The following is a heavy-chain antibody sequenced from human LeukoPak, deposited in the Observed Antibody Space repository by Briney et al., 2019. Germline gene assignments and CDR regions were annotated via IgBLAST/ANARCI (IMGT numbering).Heavy chain of an antibody. V-gene: IGHV4-34*01. Sequence: KSSETLSLTCAVYGGSFSGYYWSWIRQPPGKGLEWIGEINLSGSTNYNPSLKSRVTISVDTSKNQFSLKLSSVTAADTAVYYCARGPRITIFGVVIIKAPFDYWGQGTLVTVSS. J-gene: IGHJ4*02. CDR1: GGSFSGYY. D-gene: IGHD3-3*01. CDR3: ARGPRITIFGVVIIKAPFDY. CDR2: INLSGST.